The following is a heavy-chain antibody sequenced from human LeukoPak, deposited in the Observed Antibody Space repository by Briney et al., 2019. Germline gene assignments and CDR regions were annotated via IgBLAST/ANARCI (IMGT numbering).Heavy chain of an antibody. V-gene: IGHV1-2*06. D-gene: IGHD2-15*01. CDR2: INPNSGGT. J-gene: IGHJ6*03. Sequence: GASVKVSCKASGYTFIGYYIRWVRQAPGQGLEWMGRINPNSGGTNYARKFQGRVTMTRDTSISTAYMELSSLISDDTAVYYCARDSSGGYYYMDVWGKGTTVTVSS. CDR3: ARDSSGGYYYMDV. CDR1: GYTFIGYY.